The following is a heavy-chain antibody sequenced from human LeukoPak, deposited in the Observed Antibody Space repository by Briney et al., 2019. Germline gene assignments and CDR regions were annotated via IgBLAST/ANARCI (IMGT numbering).Heavy chain of an antibody. J-gene: IGHJ5*02. CDR1: GGTFSSYA. D-gene: IGHD3-16*01. CDR3: ARMGLMRGGSNRFDP. CDR2: IIPILGIA. V-gene: IGHV1-69*04. Sequence: ASVKVSCKASGGTFSSYAISWVRQAPGQGLEWMGRIIPILGIANYAQKFQGRVTITADKSTSTAYMELSSLRSEDTAVYYCARMGLMRGGSNRFDPWGQGTLVTVSS.